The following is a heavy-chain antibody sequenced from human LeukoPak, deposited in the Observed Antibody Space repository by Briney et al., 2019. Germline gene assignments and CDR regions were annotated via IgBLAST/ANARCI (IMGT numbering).Heavy chain of an antibody. CDR1: GFSFSRYT. Sequence: GGSLRLSCAASGFSFSRYTMHWVRQAPGKGLEYFSAISSNGGSTYYVKSVKGRFTISRGNSKKTLYLQMGSLRAEDMAVYYCASSYDSSGYTPFDYWGQGTLVTVSS. D-gene: IGHD3-22*01. V-gene: IGHV3-64*01. CDR2: ISSNGGST. J-gene: IGHJ4*02. CDR3: ASSYDSSGYTPFDY.